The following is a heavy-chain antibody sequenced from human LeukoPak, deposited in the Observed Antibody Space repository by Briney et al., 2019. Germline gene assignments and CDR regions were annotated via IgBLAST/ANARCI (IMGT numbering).Heavy chain of an antibody. CDR3: VAPYFDF. D-gene: IGHD3-16*01. CDR1: GVSISSSTYY. V-gene: IGHV4-39*07. Sequence: SETLSLTCTVSGVSISSSTYYWGWIRQPPGKGLEWIGSIYYSGSTHYNPFLKSRVTISIDTSKNQFSLKLSSVTAADTAVYYCVAPYFDFWGQGTLVTVSS. CDR2: IYYSGST. J-gene: IGHJ4*02.